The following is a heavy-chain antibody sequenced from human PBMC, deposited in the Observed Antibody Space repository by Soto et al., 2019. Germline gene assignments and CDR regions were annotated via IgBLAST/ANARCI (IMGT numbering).Heavy chain of an antibody. J-gene: IGHJ4*02. CDR2: IYYSGST. V-gene: IGHV4-30-4*01. CDR1: GGSISSGDYY. CDR3: ARSVDRSGSHFEY. Sequence: QVQLQESGPGLVKPSQTLSLTCIVSGGSISSGDYYWSWIRQPPGKGLEWIGYIYYSGSTYYNPSLRSRVTMSVDTSKNQFSLKVTSVTAADTAVYYCARSVDRSGSHFEYWGQGTLVTVSS. D-gene: IGHD1-26*01.